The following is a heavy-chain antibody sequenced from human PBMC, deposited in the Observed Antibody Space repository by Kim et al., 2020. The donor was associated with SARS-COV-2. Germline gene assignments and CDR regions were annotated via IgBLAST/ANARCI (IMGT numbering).Heavy chain of an antibody. V-gene: IGHV4-34*01. CDR3: ARGATVKGYCSSTSCYGRYFDY. CDR2: INHSGST. J-gene: IGHJ4*02. Sequence: SETLSLTCAVYGGSFSGYYWSWIRQPPGKGLEWIGEINHSGSTNYNPSLKSRVTISVDTSKNQFSLKLSSVTAADTAVYYCARGATVKGYCSSTSCYGRYFDYWGQGTLVTVSS. CDR1: GGSFSGYY. D-gene: IGHD2-2*01.